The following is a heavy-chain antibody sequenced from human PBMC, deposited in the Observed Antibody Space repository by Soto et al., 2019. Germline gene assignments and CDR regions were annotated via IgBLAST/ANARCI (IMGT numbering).Heavy chain of an antibody. D-gene: IGHD2-21*01. CDR2: FYDSGNT. V-gene: IGHV4-59*01. Sequence: SETLSLTCTVSGDSISTYYWSWIRQPPGKGLEYIGTFYDSGNTNYNPSLKSRLTMSVDTSKNQFSLKLSSVTAADTAVYYCARDLGVMAYYYYGMDVWGQGTTVTVSS. CDR3: ARDLGVMAYYYYGMDV. CDR1: GDSISTYY. J-gene: IGHJ6*02.